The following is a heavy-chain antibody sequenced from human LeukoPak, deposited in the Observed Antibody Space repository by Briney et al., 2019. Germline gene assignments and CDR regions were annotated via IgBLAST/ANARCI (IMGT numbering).Heavy chain of an antibody. CDR2: ISYDGSNK. V-gene: IGHV3-30*04. J-gene: IGHJ5*02. Sequence: GGSLRLSCAASGFTFSSYAMHWVRQAPGKGLEWVAVISYDGSNKYYADSVKGRFTISRDNSKNTLYLQMNSLRAEDTAVYYCAKDRGRAWGQGTLVTVSS. CDR3: AKDRGRA. CDR1: GFTFSSYA. D-gene: IGHD1-26*01.